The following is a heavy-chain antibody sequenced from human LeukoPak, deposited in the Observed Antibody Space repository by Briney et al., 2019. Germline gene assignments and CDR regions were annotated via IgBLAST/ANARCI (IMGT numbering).Heavy chain of an antibody. Sequence: GGSLRLSCAASGFTFNTFWIHWVRQAPGRGLVWVSRINTDGSSPTYADSVKGRFSISRDNAKNTLYLEINSLRAEDTAVDYCARSAYDYDSGGYSTPYYFDYWGQGTPVTVSS. V-gene: IGHV3-74*01. D-gene: IGHD3-22*01. CDR3: ARSAYDYDSGGYSTPYYFDY. J-gene: IGHJ4*02. CDR2: INTDGSSP. CDR1: GFTFNTFW.